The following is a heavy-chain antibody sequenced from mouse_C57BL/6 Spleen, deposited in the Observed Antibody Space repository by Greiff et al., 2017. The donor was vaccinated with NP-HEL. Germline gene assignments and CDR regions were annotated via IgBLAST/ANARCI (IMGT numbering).Heavy chain of an antibody. V-gene: IGHV1-69*01. D-gene: IGHD2-14*01. J-gene: IGHJ4*01. CDR3: ARGVRRGRYSAMDY. CDR1: GYTFTSYW. Sequence: QVQLQQSGAELVMPGASVKLSCKASGYTFTSYWMHWVKQRPGQGLEWIGEIDPSDSYTNYNQKFKGKSTLTVDKSSSTAYMQLSSLTSEDSAVYYWARGVRRGRYSAMDYWGQGTSVTVSA. CDR2: IDPSDSYT.